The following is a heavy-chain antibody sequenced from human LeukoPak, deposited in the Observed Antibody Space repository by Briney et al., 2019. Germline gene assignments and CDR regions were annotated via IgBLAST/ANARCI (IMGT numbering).Heavy chain of an antibody. CDR2: IIPILGIA. J-gene: IGHJ5*02. V-gene: IGHV1-69*04. Sequence: SSVTVPLTASGGTFTIYAISWVRQAPGQGLEWMGRIIPILGIANYEHKFQGRVTITADKSTSTAYMELSRLRSEDRTVYYCARDCGGDCYHPNGFDPWGQGTLVTVSS. CDR1: GGTFTIYA. CDR3: ARDCGGDCYHPNGFDP. D-gene: IGHD2-21*02.